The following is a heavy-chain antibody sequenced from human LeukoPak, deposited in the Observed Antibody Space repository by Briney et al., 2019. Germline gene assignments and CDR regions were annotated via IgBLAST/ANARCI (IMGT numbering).Heavy chain of an antibody. D-gene: IGHD1-26*01. V-gene: IGHV3-30*03. CDR1: GFTFSNYG. CDR3: VGGAGWSFDY. J-gene: IGHJ4*02. CDR2: VSYDGSNK. Sequence: GGSLRLSCAASGFTFSNYGMHWVRQAPGKGLEWVTFVSYDGSNKYYADSVKGRFTISRDNSKKTLYLQMNSLRAEDTAVYYCVGGAGWSFDYWGQGTLVTVSS.